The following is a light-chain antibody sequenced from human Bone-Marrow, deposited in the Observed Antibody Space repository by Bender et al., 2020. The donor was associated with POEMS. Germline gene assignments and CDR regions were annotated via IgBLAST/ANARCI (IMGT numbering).Light chain of an antibody. V-gene: IGLV2-23*02. CDR2: EVN. CDR3: SSYAGSLVI. Sequence: QSALTQPASVSGSPGQSITISCTGSSSDVASYNLVFWYQQHPGKAPKLVISEVNQRPSGVSDRFSGSKFANPASLTISALQPADEADYYCSSYAGSLVIFGGGTKVTVL. J-gene: IGLJ2*01. CDR1: SSDVASYNL.